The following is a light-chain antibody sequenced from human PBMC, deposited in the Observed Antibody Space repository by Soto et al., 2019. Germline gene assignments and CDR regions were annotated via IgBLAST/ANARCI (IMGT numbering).Light chain of an antibody. J-gene: IGLJ2*01. V-gene: IGLV3-25*03. CDR3: QSADSSGTYVV. CDR1: ALPNQY. Sequence: SYELTQRPSVSVSPGQTARITCSGDALPNQYAYWYQQKPGQAPVLVIYKDSERPSGIPERFSGSSSGTTVTLTISGVQAEDEADYYCQSADSSGTYVVFGGGTKVTVL. CDR2: KDS.